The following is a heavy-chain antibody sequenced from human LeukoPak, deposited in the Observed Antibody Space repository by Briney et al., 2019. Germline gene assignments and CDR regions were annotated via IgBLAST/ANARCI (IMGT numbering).Heavy chain of an antibody. CDR1: GFTFSSYW. J-gene: IGHJ4*02. CDR3: ASLRLSEGY. V-gene: IGHV3-74*01. D-gene: IGHD1-26*01. CDR2: VNNDGSST. Sequence: PGGSLRLSCAASGFTFSSYWMHWVRQAPGKGLVWISRVNNDGSSTNYADSVKGRFTISRDNAKNTLYLQMNSLRAEDTAVYYCASLRLSEGYWGQGTLVTVSS.